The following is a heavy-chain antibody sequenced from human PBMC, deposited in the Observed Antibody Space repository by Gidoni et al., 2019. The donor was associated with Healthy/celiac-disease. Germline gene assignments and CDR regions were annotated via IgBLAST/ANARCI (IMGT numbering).Heavy chain of an antibody. CDR3: ARGEMAFLFSKYYFDY. Sequence: QVQLQQWGAGLLKPSETLSLTCAVYGGSFSGYYWSWIRQPPGKGLEWIGEINHSGSTNYNPSLKSRVTISVDTSKNQFSLKLSSVTAADTAVYYCARGEMAFLFSKYYFDYWGQGTLVTVSS. V-gene: IGHV4-34*01. CDR1: GGSFSGYY. D-gene: IGHD3-9*01. CDR2: INHSGST. J-gene: IGHJ4*02.